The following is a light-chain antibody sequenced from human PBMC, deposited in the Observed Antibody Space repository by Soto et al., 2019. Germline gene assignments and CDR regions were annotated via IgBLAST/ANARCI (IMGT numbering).Light chain of an antibody. V-gene: IGKV3-20*01. J-gene: IGKJ1*01. CDR2: GAS. CDR1: QSASSSY. CDR3: QQYGSLSWT. Sequence: EIVLTQSPGTLSLSPGESATLSCRASQSASSSYLAWNQQKPGQAPRLLIYGASSRATGIPDRFSGSGSGTDFTLTISRLEPEDFAVYYCQQYGSLSWTFGQGTKVEIK.